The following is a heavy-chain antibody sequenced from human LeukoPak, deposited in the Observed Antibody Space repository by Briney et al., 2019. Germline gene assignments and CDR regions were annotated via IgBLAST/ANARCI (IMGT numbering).Heavy chain of an antibody. Sequence: PGGSLRLSCAASGFSLSGYWMSWVRQAPGKGPEWVANIKEDGSRGYYSESVRGRFTISRDNSENSLYLQMNSLGAEDTAVYYCATHWRGRWGQGTLVTVSS. CDR3: ATHWRGR. CDR1: GFSLSGYW. D-gene: IGHD1-1*01. CDR2: IKEDGSRG. V-gene: IGHV3-7*03. J-gene: IGHJ4*02.